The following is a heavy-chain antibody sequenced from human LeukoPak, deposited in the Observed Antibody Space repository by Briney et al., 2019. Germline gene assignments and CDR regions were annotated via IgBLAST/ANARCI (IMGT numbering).Heavy chain of an antibody. D-gene: IGHD1-26*01. CDR1: GGSISSYY. Sequence: TPSETLSLTCTVSGGSISSYYWSRIRQPPEKGLEWIGYIYYSRTTNYNPSLKSRVTMSVDTSKNQFSLKLSSVTAADTAVYYCARLSGSRTTPYWGQGTLVTVSS. CDR2: IYYSRTT. V-gene: IGHV4-59*08. CDR3: ARLSGSRTTPY. J-gene: IGHJ4*02.